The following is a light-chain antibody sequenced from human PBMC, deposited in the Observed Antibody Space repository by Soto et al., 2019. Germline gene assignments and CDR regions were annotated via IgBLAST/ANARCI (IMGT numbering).Light chain of an antibody. V-gene: IGKV3-20*01. CDR2: GTS. Sequence: EIVLTQSPGTLSLSPGERATLSCRASENVATSYLGWYQQKPGQAPRLLISGTSTRATGIPDRFSGGGSGTDFTLTISSLQPEDFATYFCQQTYSPPLTFGGGTNVEI. CDR1: ENVATSY. J-gene: IGKJ4*01. CDR3: QQTYSPPLT.